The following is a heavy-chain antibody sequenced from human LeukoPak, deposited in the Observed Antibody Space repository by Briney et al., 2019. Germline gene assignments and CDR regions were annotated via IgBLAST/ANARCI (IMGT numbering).Heavy chain of an antibody. V-gene: IGHV4-59*01. J-gene: IGHJ4*02. CDR2: IYYSGST. Sequence: SETLSLTCTVSGGSISSYYWSWIRQPPGKGLEWIGYIYYSGSTDYNPSLKSRVTISVDTSKNQFSLKLSSVTAADTVVYYCARYDSSGYYFDYWGQGTLVTVSS. CDR1: GGSISSYY. CDR3: ARYDSSGYYFDY. D-gene: IGHD3-22*01.